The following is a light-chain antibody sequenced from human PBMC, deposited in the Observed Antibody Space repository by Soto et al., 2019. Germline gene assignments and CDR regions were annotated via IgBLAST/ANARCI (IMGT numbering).Light chain of an antibody. J-gene: IGLJ3*02. CDR1: SSDVGAYNY. CDR3: SSYTSSSTTV. CDR2: EVS. Sequence: QSVLTQPASVSGSPGQSITISCTGTSSDVGAYNYVSWYQHHPGKAPKLMIYEVSNRPSGVSNRFSGSKSGNTASLTISGLQAEDEADYYCSSYTSSSTTVFGGGTKLTVL. V-gene: IGLV2-14*01.